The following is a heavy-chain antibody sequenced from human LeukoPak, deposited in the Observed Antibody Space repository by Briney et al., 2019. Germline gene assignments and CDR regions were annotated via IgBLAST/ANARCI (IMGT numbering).Heavy chain of an antibody. D-gene: IGHD3-16*01. CDR1: GFTFSSYA. CDR2: ISSSGGRT. V-gene: IGHV3-23*01. CDR3: AKEPPHLYDYVCGSYGT. Sequence: GGSLRLSCAASGFTFSSYAMSRVRQAPGKGLGWVSGISSSGGRTYHADSVKGRFTISRDNSKNTLYLQMNSLRAEDTAVYYCAKEPPHLYDYVCGSYGTWGQGTLVTVSS. J-gene: IGHJ5*02.